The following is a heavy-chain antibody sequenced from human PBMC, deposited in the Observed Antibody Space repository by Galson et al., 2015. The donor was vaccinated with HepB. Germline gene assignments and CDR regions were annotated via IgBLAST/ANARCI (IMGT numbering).Heavy chain of an antibody. CDR3: ARETGAAIYHFDY. CDR1: GYIFTTYT. CDR2: INPGNGNT. D-gene: IGHD1-26*01. V-gene: IGHV1-3*01. J-gene: IGHJ4*02. Sequence: SVKVSCKASGYIFTTYTLHWVRQAPGQSLEWMGWINPGNGNTKYSQKFQSKVTITRDTSASTTYMELSSLTSEDTAVFYCARETGAAIYHFDYWGQGTLVTVSS.